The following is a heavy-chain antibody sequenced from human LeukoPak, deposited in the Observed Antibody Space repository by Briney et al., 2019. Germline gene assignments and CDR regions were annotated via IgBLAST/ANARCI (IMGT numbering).Heavy chain of an antibody. CDR3: ARDQVVVAIDY. CDR2: ISWNSGSI. J-gene: IGHJ4*02. CDR1: GFSFDDYA. V-gene: IGHV3-9*01. D-gene: IGHD2-15*01. Sequence: TGGSLRLSCAASGFSFDDYAMHWVRQAPGKGLEWVSGISWNSGSIGYADSVKGRFTISRDNSKNTLYLQMNSLRAEDTAVYYCARDQVVVAIDYWGQGTLVTVSS.